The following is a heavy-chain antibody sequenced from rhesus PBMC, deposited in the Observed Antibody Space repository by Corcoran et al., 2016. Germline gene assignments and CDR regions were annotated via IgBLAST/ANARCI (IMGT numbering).Heavy chain of an antibody. Sequence: QVQLQESGPGLVKPSETLSLTCTVSGASISGYWWSWIRQPPGEGLEWIGEINGGTGNTNYNPPLQSRVIISRDTSKNQVSLNLNSVTAADTAVYYCASEGWVHRYWGQGALVTVSS. CDR1: GASISGYW. CDR2: INGGTGNT. J-gene: IGHJ4*01. D-gene: IGHD5-24*01. V-gene: IGHV4-80*01. CDR3: ASEGWVHRY.